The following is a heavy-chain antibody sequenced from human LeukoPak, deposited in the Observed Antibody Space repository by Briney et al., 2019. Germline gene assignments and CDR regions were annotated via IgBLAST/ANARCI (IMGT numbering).Heavy chain of an antibody. Sequence: SETLSLTCTVSGGSISSSSYYWGWIRQPPGKGLEWIGSICYSGSTYYNPSLKSRVTISVDTSKNQFSLKLSSVTAADTAVYYCARQGELAIDYWGQGTLVTVSS. D-gene: IGHD1-26*01. V-gene: IGHV4-39*01. CDR2: ICYSGST. CDR1: GGSISSSSYY. CDR3: ARQGELAIDY. J-gene: IGHJ4*02.